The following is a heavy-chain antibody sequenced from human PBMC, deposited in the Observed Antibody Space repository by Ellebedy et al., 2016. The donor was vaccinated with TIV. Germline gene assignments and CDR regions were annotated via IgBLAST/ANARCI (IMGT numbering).Heavy chain of an antibody. V-gene: IGHV3-48*03. CDR2: ISSSGSTI. CDR1: GFTFSSYE. CDR3: ARDSPTYYYGSGSPFFYYYYGMDV. J-gene: IGHJ6*02. D-gene: IGHD3-10*01. Sequence: PGGSLRLSCAASGFTFSSYEMNWVRQAPGKGLEWVSYISSSGSTIYCADSVKGRFTISRDNAKNSLYLQMNSLRAEDTAVYYCARDSPTYYYGSGSPFFYYYYGMDVWGQGTTVTVSS.